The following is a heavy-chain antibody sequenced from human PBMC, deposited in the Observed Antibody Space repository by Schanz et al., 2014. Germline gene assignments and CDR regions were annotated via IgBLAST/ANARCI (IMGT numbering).Heavy chain of an antibody. CDR2: INPSGGGT. CDR1: GYTFVSYS. CDR3: ARGTMPGTFDI. V-gene: IGHV1-46*01. J-gene: IGHJ3*02. D-gene: IGHD2-2*01. Sequence: QVQLVQSGAEVKKPGASVKVSCKASGYTFVSYSMHWVRQAPGQGLEWMGIINPSGGGTSYAQRFQGRVTFTADKSTSTAYMELSSLRYEDTALYYCARGTMPGTFDIWGQGTMVTVSS.